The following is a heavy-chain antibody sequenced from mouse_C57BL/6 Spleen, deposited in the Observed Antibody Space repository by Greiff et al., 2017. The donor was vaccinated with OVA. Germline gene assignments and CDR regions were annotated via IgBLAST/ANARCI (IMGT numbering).Heavy chain of an antibody. CDR3: ARYYYGSPYYAMDY. J-gene: IGHJ4*01. Sequence: VQLKESGPELVKPGASVKMSCKASGYTFTDYNMHWVKQSHGQSLEWIGYINPNNGGTSYNQKFKGKATLTVNTSSSTAYMELRSLTSEDSAVYYCARYYYGSPYYAMDYWGQGTSVTVSS. CDR1: GYTFTDYN. D-gene: IGHD1-1*01. V-gene: IGHV1-22*01. CDR2: INPNNGGT.